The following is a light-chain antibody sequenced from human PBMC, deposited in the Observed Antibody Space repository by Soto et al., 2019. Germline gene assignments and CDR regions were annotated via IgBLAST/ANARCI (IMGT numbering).Light chain of an antibody. Sequence: QSALTQPRSVSGSPGQSVSISCTGTSSDVGGYNFVSWYQQHPGKAPKVIIYDVSKPPSGVPDRFSGSKSGNTASLTISGLQSEDEADYYCCSYAGRYIYVFGTGTKLTV. CDR3: CSYAGRYIYV. V-gene: IGLV2-11*01. CDR1: SSDVGGYNF. J-gene: IGLJ1*01. CDR2: DVS.